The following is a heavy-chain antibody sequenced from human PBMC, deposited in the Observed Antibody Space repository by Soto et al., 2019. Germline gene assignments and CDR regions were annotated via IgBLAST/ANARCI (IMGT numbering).Heavy chain of an antibody. J-gene: IGHJ3*02. CDR3: ARGPGAAAAKGAFDI. Sequence: SDTLSLTCAVYGGSFSGYYWSWIRQPPGKGLEWIGENNHSGSTNYNPSRKSRVTISVDTPKNQFSLKLSSVTAADTAVYYCARGPGAAAAKGAFDIWGQGTMVTVSS. CDR1: GGSFSGYY. V-gene: IGHV4-34*01. D-gene: IGHD6-13*01. CDR2: NNHSGST.